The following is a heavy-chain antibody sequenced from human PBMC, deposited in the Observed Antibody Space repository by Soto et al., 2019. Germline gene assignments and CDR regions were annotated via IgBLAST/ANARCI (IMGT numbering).Heavy chain of an antibody. CDR1: GYTFTSYD. D-gene: IGHD6-19*01. Sequence: ASVKVSCKASGYTFTSYDINWVRQATGQGLEWMGWMNPNSGNTGYAQKFQGRVTMTRNTSISTAYMELSSLRSDDTAVYYCARVVAGAGTEAFDIWGQGTMVTVS. CDR2: MNPNSGNT. CDR3: ARVVAGAGTEAFDI. J-gene: IGHJ3*02. V-gene: IGHV1-8*01.